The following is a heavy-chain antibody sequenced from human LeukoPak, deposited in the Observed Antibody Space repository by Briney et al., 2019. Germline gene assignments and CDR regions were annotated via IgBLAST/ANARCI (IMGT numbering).Heavy chain of an antibody. D-gene: IGHD2-21*01. V-gene: IGHV1-69-2*01. CDR3: ATSPYCGGDCYLDWFDP. Sequence: ASVKISCKVSGYTFTDYYMHWVQQAPGKGLEWMGLVDPEDGETIYAEKFQGRVTITADTSTDTAYMELSSLRSEDTAVYYCATSPYCGGDCYLDWFDPWGQGTPVTVSS. J-gene: IGHJ5*02. CDR1: GYTFTDYY. CDR2: VDPEDGET.